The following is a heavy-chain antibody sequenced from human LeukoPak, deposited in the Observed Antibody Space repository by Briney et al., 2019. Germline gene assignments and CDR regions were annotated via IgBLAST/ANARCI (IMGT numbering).Heavy chain of an antibody. J-gene: IGHJ4*02. D-gene: IGHD1-14*01. Sequence: SETLSLTCSVSGDSISSNSDYWGWIRQPPGKGLEWIGNIYHRGRTNYNPSLKSRVTISADTSKNQFSLKLSSVTAADTAVYYLPRDRNSYKPGGHAPTLDYWGKEGLVTAPS. CDR3: PRDRNSYKPGGHAPTLDY. CDR2: IYHRGRT. V-gene: IGHV4-39*07. CDR1: GDSISSNSDY.